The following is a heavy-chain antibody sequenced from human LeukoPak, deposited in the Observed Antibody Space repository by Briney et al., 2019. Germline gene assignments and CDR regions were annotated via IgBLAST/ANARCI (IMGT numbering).Heavy chain of an antibody. CDR2: ISSGSSAK. Sequence: PGGSLRLSCAASGFTFSDYSINWVRQAPGKGLEWVSYISSGSSAKYYADSVEGRFTISRDNARNSLYLQMNNLRVEDTAVYYCARDLRFGDSGSYWGQGTLVTVSS. V-gene: IGHV3-48*01. D-gene: IGHD3-16*01. CDR3: ARDLRFGDSGSY. CDR1: GFTFSDYS. J-gene: IGHJ4*02.